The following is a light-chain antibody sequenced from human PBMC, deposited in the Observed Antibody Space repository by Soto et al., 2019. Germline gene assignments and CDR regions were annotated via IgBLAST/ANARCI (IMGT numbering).Light chain of an antibody. J-gene: IGLJ1*01. Sequence: QRGLTKPASASGTPGERVTISCSGSISNIGSNTVNWYQQLPGTAPKLLIYSNNQRPSGVPDRFSGSKSGTSASLAISGLQSEDEADYYCAVWDDSLNASYVYRTGTKVTVL. CDR3: AVWDDSLNASYV. CDR2: SNN. V-gene: IGLV1-44*01. CDR1: ISNIGSNT.